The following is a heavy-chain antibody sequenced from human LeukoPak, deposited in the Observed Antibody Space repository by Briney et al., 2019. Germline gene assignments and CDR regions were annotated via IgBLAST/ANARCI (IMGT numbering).Heavy chain of an antibody. Sequence: GASVKVSCKASGYTFTGYYMXWVXXXXXQXLEXMGXINPNSGGTNYAQKFQGRVXXXRDTSISTAYMELSRLRSDDTAVYYCARADDSSGYYPAGAFDIWGQGTMVTVSS. D-gene: IGHD3-22*01. CDR1: GYTFTGYY. CDR3: ARADDSSGYYPAGAFDI. CDR2: INPNSGGT. V-gene: IGHV1-2*02. J-gene: IGHJ3*02.